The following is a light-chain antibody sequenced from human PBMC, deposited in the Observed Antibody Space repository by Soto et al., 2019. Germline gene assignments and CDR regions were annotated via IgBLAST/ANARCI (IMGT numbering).Light chain of an antibody. CDR3: QQYNAYRT. J-gene: IGKJ1*01. CDR2: DAS. V-gene: IGKV1-5*01. CDR1: QSFSHY. Sequence: DIQMTQSPSTLSASVGDRVTITCRASQSFSHYLAWYQQKPGQAPRLLIYDASNLESGVPSRFSGSGSGREFTLTISSLQPDDFATYYCQQYNAYRTFGQGTKVEMK.